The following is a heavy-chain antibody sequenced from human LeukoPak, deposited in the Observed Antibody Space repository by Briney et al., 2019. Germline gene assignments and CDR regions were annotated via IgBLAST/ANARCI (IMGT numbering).Heavy chain of an antibody. CDR2: IIPIFGTA. CDR3: ARDDYGDFDFAY. V-gene: IGHV1-69*05. CDR1: GGTFSSYA. D-gene: IGHD4-17*01. Sequence: SVKVSCKASGGTFSSYAISWVRQAPGQGLEWMGRIIPIFGTANYAQKFQGRVTITTDEATSTAYMELSSLRSEDTAVYYCARDDYGDFDFAYWGQGTLVTVSS. J-gene: IGHJ4*02.